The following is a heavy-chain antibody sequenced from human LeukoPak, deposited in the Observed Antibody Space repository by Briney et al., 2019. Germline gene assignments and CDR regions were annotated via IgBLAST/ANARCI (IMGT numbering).Heavy chain of an antibody. CDR3: ARGVRFLEWLYMDV. J-gene: IGHJ6*03. V-gene: IGHV4-61*02. D-gene: IGHD3-3*01. Sequence: SQTLSLTCTVSGGSISSGSYYWSWIRQPAGKGLEWIGRIYTSGSTNYNPSLKSRVAMSVDTSKNQFSLKLSSVTAADTAVYYCARGVRFLEWLYMDVWGKGTTVTVSS. CDR2: IYTSGST. CDR1: GGSISSGSYY.